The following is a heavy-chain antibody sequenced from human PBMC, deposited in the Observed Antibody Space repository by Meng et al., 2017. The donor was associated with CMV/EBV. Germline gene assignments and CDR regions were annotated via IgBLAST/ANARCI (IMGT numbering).Heavy chain of an antibody. CDR1: GFTFSSYA. CDR2: ISGSGGST. V-gene: IGHV3-23*01. J-gene: IGHJ6*02. Sequence: GGSLRLSCAASGFTFSSYAMSWVRQAPGKGREWVSAISGSGGSTYYADSVKGRFTSSRDNSKNTLYLQMNSLRAEDTAVYNCAKFYGTTGGYYYYGMDVWGQGTTVTVSS. CDR3: AKFYGTTGGYYYYGMDV. D-gene: IGHD2/OR15-2a*01.